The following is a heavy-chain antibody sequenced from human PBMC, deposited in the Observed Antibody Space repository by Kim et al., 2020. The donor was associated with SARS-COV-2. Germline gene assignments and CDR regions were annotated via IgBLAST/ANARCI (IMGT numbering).Heavy chain of an antibody. V-gene: IGHV4-39*01. J-gene: IGHJ4*02. Sequence: SETLSLTCTVSGGSISSSSYYWGWIRQPPGKGLEWIGSIYYSGSTYYNPSLKSRVTISVDTSKNQFSLKLSSVTAADTAVYYCARLVEWGGSSWFHFDYWGQGTLVTVSS. CDR2: IYYSGST. CDR3: ARLVEWGGSSWFHFDY. D-gene: IGHD6-13*01. CDR1: GGSISSSSYY.